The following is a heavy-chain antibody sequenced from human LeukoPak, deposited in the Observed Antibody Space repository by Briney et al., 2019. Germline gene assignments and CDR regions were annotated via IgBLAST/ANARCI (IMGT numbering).Heavy chain of an antibody. J-gene: IGHJ4*02. Sequence: GGSLRLTCAASGFTVSSNYMSWVRQAPGKGLEWVSLIYSGGSTSYADSVKGRFTFSRDNSKNTLYLQMNSLRAEDTAVYYCARDRVNWNDVGGLFDYWGQGTLVTVSS. CDR1: GFTVSSNY. CDR3: ARDRVNWNDVGGLFDY. V-gene: IGHV3-53*01. D-gene: IGHD1-1*01. CDR2: IYSGGST.